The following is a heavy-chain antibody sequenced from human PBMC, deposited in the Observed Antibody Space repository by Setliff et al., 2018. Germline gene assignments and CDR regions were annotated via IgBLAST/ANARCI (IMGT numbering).Heavy chain of an antibody. CDR2: IYYSGST. D-gene: IGHD6-13*01. Sequence: SETLSLTCAVYVGSFSGHYWSWIRQPPGRGLEWIGSIYYSGSTYYSPSFQGQVTISADKSISTAYLQWSSLKASDTAMYYCARHIAAAGTRYFDLWGRGTLVTVSS. CDR3: ARHIAAAGTRYFDL. J-gene: IGHJ2*01. V-gene: IGHV4-34*01. CDR1: VGSFSGHY.